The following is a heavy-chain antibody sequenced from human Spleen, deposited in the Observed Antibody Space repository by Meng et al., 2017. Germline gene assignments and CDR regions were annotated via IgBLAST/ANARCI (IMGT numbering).Heavy chain of an antibody. Sequence: GESLKISCVASGFTFNKYGMHWVRQAPGKGLEWVAVIWYDENNKYYGDSVKGRISISRDNSKNTVYLELDSLRAEDTAVYYCARVQFYYDSSGLSDNIVDYWGQGTLVSVSS. V-gene: IGHV3-33*01. CDR2: IWYDENNK. CDR3: ARVQFYYDSSGLSDNIVDY. J-gene: IGHJ4*02. D-gene: IGHD3-22*01. CDR1: GFTFNKYG.